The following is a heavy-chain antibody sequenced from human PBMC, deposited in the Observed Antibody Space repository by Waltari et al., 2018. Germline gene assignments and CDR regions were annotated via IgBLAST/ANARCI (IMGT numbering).Heavy chain of an antibody. V-gene: IGHV5-51*01. CDR2: IYPGDADT. CDR1: GYRFTSYW. D-gene: IGHD3-22*01. J-gene: IGHJ5*02. CDR3: ARQYYDSSGYYNLFDP. Sequence: EVQLVQSGAEVKKPGESLKISCTGSGYRFTSYWNGWVRQMPGRGLEWMGIIYPGDADTRYRPSFQGQVTISADKSISTAYLQWSSLKASDTAMYYCARQYYDSSGYYNLFDPWGQGTLVTVSS.